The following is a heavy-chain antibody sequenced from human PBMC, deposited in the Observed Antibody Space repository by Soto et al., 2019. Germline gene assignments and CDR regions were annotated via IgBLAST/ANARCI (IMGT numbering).Heavy chain of an antibody. V-gene: IGHV4-59*01. J-gene: IGHJ6*03. CDR1: GGSISSYY. D-gene: IGHD3-3*01. Sequence: SETLSLTCTVSGGSISSYYWSWIRQPPGKGLEWIGYIYYSGSTNYNPSLKSRVTISVDTSKNQFSLKLSSVTAADTAVYYCARGVTIFGVVVGYYYYMDVWGKGTTVTAP. CDR3: ARGVTIFGVVVGYYYYMDV. CDR2: IYYSGST.